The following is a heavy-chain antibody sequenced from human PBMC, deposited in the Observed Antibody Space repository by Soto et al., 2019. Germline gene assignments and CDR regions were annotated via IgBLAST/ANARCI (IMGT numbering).Heavy chain of an antibody. CDR3: AKDLPNGIAAAAPHY. CDR1: GFTFSSYA. Sequence: EVQLLESGGGLLQPGGSLRLSCAASGFTFSSYAMSWVRQAPGRGREWVSAISGSGGSTYYADSVKGRFTISRDNSKNTLYLQMNSLRAEDTAVYYCAKDLPNGIAAAAPHYWGQGTLVTVSS. D-gene: IGHD6-13*01. CDR2: ISGSGGST. V-gene: IGHV3-23*01. J-gene: IGHJ4*02.